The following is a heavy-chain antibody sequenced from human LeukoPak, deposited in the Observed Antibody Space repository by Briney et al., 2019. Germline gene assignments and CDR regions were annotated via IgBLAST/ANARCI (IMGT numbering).Heavy chain of an antibody. CDR1: GGSFSAYY. CDR3: ARVGPGYYDSSGYYPYYYYYMDV. V-gene: IGHV4-34*01. D-gene: IGHD3-22*01. CDR2: IYHSGST. J-gene: IGHJ6*03. Sequence: SETLSLTCAVSGGSFSAYYWTWIRQPPGKGLEWIGSIYHSGSTYYNPSLKSRVTISVDTSKNQFSLKLSSVTAADTAVYYCARVGPGYYDSSGYYPYYYYYMDVWGKGTTVTVSS.